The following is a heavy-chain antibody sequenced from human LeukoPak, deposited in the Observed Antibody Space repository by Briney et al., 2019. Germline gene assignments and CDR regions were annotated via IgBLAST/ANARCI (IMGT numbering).Heavy chain of an antibody. Sequence: ASVKVSCKASGYTFTGYYMHWVRQAPGQGVAWMGWINPNSGGTNYSQKFQGRVIITRDTSISTAYMELSRLRSDDTAVYYCARGGEVGFYYGMDVWGQGTTVTVSS. CDR1: GYTFTGYY. CDR3: ARGGEVGFYYGMDV. V-gene: IGHV1-2*02. CDR2: INPNSGGT. D-gene: IGHD3-16*01. J-gene: IGHJ6*02.